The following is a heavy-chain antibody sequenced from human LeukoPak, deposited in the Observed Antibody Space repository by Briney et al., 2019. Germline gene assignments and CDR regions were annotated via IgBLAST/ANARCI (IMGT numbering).Heavy chain of an antibody. CDR2: INHSGST. CDR1: GGSFSGYY. D-gene: IGHD1-26*01. V-gene: IGHV4-34*01. CDR3: ARGGRRDSGSPADY. J-gene: IGHJ4*02. Sequence: SETLSLTCAVYGGSFSGYYWSWIRQPPGKGLEWIGEINHSGSTNYNPSLKSRVTISVDTSKNQFSLKLSSVTAADTAVYYCARGGRRDSGSPADYWGQGTLVTVSS.